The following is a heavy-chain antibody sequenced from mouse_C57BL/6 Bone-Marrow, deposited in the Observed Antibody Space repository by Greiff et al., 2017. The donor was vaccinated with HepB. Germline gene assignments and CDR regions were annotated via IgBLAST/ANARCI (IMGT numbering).Heavy chain of an antibody. CDR3: ASAGRSTTVVAPMNFDV. CDR1: GYAFSSSW. V-gene: IGHV1-82*01. J-gene: IGHJ1*03. Sequence: QVQLQQSGPELVKPGASVKISCKASGYAFSSSWMNWVKQRPGKGLEWIGRIYPGDGDTNYNGKFKSKATLTADKSSSTAYMQLSSLTSEDSAVYFCASAGRSTTVVAPMNFDVWGTGTTVTVSS. D-gene: IGHD1-1*01. CDR2: IYPGDGDT.